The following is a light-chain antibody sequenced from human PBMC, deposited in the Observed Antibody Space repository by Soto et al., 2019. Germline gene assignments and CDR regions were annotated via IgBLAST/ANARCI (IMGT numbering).Light chain of an antibody. Sequence: DIQMTQSPSSLSASVGDRVTITCRASQSISSYLNWYQQKPGKAPKLLIYAASSLQSGVPSRFSGSGAGTDFTLTISSLQPDDFATYYCQQYNSYPCTFGQGTKVDIK. V-gene: IGKV1-39*01. CDR1: QSISSY. J-gene: IGKJ1*01. CDR2: AAS. CDR3: QQYNSYPCT.